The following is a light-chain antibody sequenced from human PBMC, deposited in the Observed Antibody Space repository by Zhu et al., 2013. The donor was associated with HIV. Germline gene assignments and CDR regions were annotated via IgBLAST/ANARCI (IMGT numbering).Light chain of an antibody. CDR3: QSYDNSLSGSSV. CDR1: SSNIGSNY. J-gene: IGLJ1*01. CDR2: GNN. Sequence: QSVLTQAPSASGTPGQRVTISCSGSSSNIGSNYVYWYQQLPGTAPKLLIYGNNNRPSGVPDRFSGSKSDTSASLAITGLRADDEAVYYCQSYDNSLSGSSVFGTGTRVIVL. V-gene: IGLV1-47*02.